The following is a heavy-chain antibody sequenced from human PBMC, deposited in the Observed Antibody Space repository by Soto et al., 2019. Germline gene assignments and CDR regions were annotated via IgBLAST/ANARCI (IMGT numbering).Heavy chain of an antibody. CDR1: GYTFTSYA. CDR3: ARPMQWLVLIGAFDI. Sequence: QVQLVQSGAEVKKPGASVKVSCKASGYTFTSYAMHWVRQAPGQRLEWMGWINAGNGNTKYSQKFQGRVTITRDTSASTAYMERSSLRFEDTAVYYCARPMQWLVLIGAFDIWGQGTMVTASS. CDR2: INAGNGNT. D-gene: IGHD6-19*01. V-gene: IGHV1-3*01. J-gene: IGHJ3*02.